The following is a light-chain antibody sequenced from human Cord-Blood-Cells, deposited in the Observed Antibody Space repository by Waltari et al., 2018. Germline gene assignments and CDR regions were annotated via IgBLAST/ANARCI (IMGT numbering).Light chain of an antibody. Sequence: IVFTQSPATLSLSPGDRATLSCRTRQLVSSYLAWYQQKPGQATSHLIYDASNKTTGLPARFSGSCSGTDSPPTISRLAPEDFAVYYCQQRSNWPITFGQGTRLEIK. CDR1: QLVSSY. CDR3: QQRSNWPIT. V-gene: IGKV3-11*01. CDR2: DAS. J-gene: IGKJ5*01.